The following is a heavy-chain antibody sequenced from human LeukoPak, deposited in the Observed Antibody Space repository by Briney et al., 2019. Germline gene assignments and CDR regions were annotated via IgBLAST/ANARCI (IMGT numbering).Heavy chain of an antibody. CDR2: INPNTVDR. J-gene: IGHJ4*02. V-gene: IGHV1-2*02. CDR3: ASYPRYVSSPPFDY. D-gene: IGHD2-15*01. Sequence: ATVEVSCKASGYTFTAYYMHWVRQAPGQGFEWMGWINPNTVDRNYAQKLQGRVTMTRDTTISTAYMELSRLTSDDTAVYYCASYPRYVSSPPFDYWGQGNLVTVSS. CDR1: GYTFTAYY.